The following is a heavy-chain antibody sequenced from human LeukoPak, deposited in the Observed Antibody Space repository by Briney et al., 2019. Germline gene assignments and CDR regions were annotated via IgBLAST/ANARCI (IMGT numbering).Heavy chain of an antibody. CDR1: DHSISSGLY. Sequence: SETLSLTCTVSDHSISSGLYWGWIRQPPGKGLEWIGGIAHSGSTHYNPSLKSRVIISLDTSKNQFSLKVNSVTAADTAVYFCASGFTMMIAVLWGQGTLVTVST. CDR3: ASGFTMMIAVL. J-gene: IGHJ4*02. CDR2: IAHSGST. V-gene: IGHV4-38-2*02. D-gene: IGHD3-22*01.